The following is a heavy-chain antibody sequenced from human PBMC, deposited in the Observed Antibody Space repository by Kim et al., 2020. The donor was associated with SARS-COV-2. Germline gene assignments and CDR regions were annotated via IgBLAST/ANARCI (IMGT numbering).Heavy chain of an antibody. CDR3: ARAKPSLFYSDSGTYYGLLSGGVV. D-gene: IGHD3-10*01. CDR1: GFTLSNYP. V-gene: IGHV3-48*02. Sequence: GGSLRLSCVGSGFTLSNYPMNWVRQAPGKGLEWASYISNSGNSIYFADSVKGRFTVSRDNARNTVYLHMNSLRDEDTAVYYCARAKPSLFYSDSGTYYGLLSGGVVWGQGCTVTVPS. CDR2: ISNSGNSI. J-gene: IGHJ6*02.